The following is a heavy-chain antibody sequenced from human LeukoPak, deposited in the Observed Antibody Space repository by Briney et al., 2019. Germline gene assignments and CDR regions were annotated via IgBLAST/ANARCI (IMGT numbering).Heavy chain of an antibody. Sequence: PGRSLRLSCGASGFTFSSYGMHWVRQAPGKGLEWVAVISYDGSNKYYADSVKGRFTVSRDNSKNTLYLQMNSLRAEDTAVYYCAKDLSPPTAYYYDYYSMDVWGQGTTVTVSS. CDR3: AKDLSPPTAYYYDYYSMDV. CDR2: ISYDGSNK. D-gene: IGHD2/OR15-2a*01. V-gene: IGHV3-30*18. CDR1: GFTFSSYG. J-gene: IGHJ6*02.